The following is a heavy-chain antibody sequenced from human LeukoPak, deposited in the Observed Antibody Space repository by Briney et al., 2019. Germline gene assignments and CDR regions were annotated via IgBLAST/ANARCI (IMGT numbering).Heavy chain of an antibody. CDR3: ATSYGSGWDYFDY. Sequence: GESLKISCKASGNSLTSYWIGWVRQMPGKGLEWMGIIQPADSDIKYSPAFQGHVTISADKSITTAYLQWSGLEASDTAIYYCATSYGSGWDYFDYWGQGTLVTVSS. D-gene: IGHD6-19*01. J-gene: IGHJ4*02. CDR2: IQPADSDI. V-gene: IGHV5-51*01. CDR1: GNSLTSYW.